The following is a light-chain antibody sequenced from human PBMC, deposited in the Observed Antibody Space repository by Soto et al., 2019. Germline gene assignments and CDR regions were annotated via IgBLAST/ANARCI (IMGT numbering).Light chain of an antibody. CDR1: QSVSSS. CDR3: QQYNNWPPLT. CDR2: DAS. Sequence: EIVMTQSPGTLSVSPGDRATISCRASQSVSSSLAWYQQIPGQAPRLLIYDASTRATGIPARFGGSGSGTEFTLTFSSLQSEDFAVYYCQQYNNWPPLTFGGGTKVELK. J-gene: IGKJ4*01. V-gene: IGKV3-15*01.